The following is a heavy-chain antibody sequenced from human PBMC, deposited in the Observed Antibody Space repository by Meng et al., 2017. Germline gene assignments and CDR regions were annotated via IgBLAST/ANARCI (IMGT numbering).Heavy chain of an antibody. CDR1: GFTFSSYS. CDR3: ARAKGRDGYNFG. Sequence: GESLKISCAASGFTFSSYSMNWVRQAPGKGLEWVSSISSSSSYIYYADSMKGRFTISRDNAKNSLYLQMNSLRAEDTAVYYCARAKGRDGYNFGWGQGTLVTVSS. D-gene: IGHD5-24*01. CDR2: ISSSSSYI. J-gene: IGHJ4*02. V-gene: IGHV3-21*01.